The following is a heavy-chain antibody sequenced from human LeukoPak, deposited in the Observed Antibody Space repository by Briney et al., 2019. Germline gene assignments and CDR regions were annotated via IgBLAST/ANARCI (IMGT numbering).Heavy chain of an antibody. V-gene: IGHV3-53*05. Sequence: PGGSLRLSCAASGFTVSSTYMSWVRQAPGKGLEWVSVIHSGGNAYYADSLKGRFTISRDNSKNTLYLQMNSLRAEDTAVYYCAKGYCSGGSCEKNSFDYWGQGTLVTVSS. J-gene: IGHJ4*02. CDR1: GFTVSSTY. CDR3: AKGYCSGGSCEKNSFDY. CDR2: IHSGGNA. D-gene: IGHD2-15*01.